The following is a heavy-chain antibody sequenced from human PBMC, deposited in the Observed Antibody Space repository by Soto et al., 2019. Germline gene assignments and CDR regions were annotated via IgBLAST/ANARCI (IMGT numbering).Heavy chain of an antibody. J-gene: IGHJ5*02. V-gene: IGHV3-53*01. D-gene: IGHD3-3*01. CDR2: IYSGGST. CDR3: ARQTMDDFWSGPASGHNWFDP. CDR1: GFTLSSNY. Sequence: PGGSLRLPSAAPGFTLSSNYMSWVRQAPGEGLELVSVIYSGGSTYYADSVKGRFTISRDNSKNTLYLQMNSLRAEDTAVYYCARQTMDDFWSGPASGHNWFDPWGQGTLVTVSS.